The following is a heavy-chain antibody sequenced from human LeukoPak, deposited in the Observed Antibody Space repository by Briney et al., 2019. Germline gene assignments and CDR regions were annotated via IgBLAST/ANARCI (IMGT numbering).Heavy chain of an antibody. J-gene: IGHJ3*02. CDR1: GYTFTSYW. Sequence: GESLKISCKGSGYTFTSYWIGWVHQIPGKGLEWMGIIFPGDSDTRYSPSFRGQVTISADKSISTAYLQWSSLKASDTAIYYCARHWAADAFDIWGQGTMVTVSS. D-gene: IGHD3-16*01. CDR2: IFPGDSDT. V-gene: IGHV5-51*07. CDR3: ARHWAADAFDI.